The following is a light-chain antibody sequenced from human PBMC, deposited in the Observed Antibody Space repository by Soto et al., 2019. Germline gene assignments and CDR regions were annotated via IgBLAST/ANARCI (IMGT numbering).Light chain of an antibody. CDR2: NTN. Sequence: QAVVTQEPSLTVSPGGTVTLTCESSAGAVTSDYFPNWFQQRPGQTPRSLIYNTNNKHSWTPARFSGSLLGGKAALTLSGVQPEEEADYYCLLYYGPAYVFGTGTKVTVL. J-gene: IGLJ1*01. V-gene: IGLV7-43*01. CDR3: LLYYGPAYV. CDR1: AGAVTSDYF.